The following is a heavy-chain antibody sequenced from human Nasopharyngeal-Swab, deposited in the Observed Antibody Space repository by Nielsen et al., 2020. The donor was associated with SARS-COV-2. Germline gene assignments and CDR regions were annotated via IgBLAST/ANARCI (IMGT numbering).Heavy chain of an antibody. J-gene: IGHJ5*02. CDR1: GFTFRNYA. CDR2: IGFRADDT. D-gene: IGHD6-13*01. Sequence: GESLKISCKGSGFTFRNYALSWVRQTPGKGLEWVSTIGFRADDTYYADSVKGRFTISRDNSENTVYLQMNSLRAEDTALYHCARPLSRDSTWTTEANWFDPWGQGTLVTVSS. CDR3: ARPLSRDSTWTTEANWFDP. V-gene: IGHV3-23*01.